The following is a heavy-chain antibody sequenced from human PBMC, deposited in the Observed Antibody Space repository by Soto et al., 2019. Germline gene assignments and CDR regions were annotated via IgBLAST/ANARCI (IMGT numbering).Heavy chain of an antibody. CDR2: IYTSGST. CDR1: GGSISSYY. CDR3: ARGPSSGSYYYYYYGTDV. Sequence: SETLSLTCTVSGGSISSYYWSWIRQPAGKGLEWIGRIYTSGSTNYNPSLKSRVTMSVDTSKNQFSLKLSSVTAADTAVYYCARGPSSGSYYYYYYGTDVWGQGTTVTVSS. J-gene: IGHJ6*02. V-gene: IGHV4-4*07. D-gene: IGHD3-22*01.